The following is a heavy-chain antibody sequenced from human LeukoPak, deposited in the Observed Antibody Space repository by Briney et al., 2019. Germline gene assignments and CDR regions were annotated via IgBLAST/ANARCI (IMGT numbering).Heavy chain of an antibody. CDR1: GFTFSSYG. V-gene: IGHV3-30*02. Sequence: GGSLRLSCAASGFTFSSYGMHWVRQAPGKGLEWVAFIRYDGSNKYYADSVKGRFTISRDNSKNTLYLQMNSLRAEDTAVYYCAIVGYSSSWCNFDYWGQGTLVTVSS. CDR3: AIVGYSSSWCNFDY. J-gene: IGHJ4*02. CDR2: IRYDGSNK. D-gene: IGHD6-13*01.